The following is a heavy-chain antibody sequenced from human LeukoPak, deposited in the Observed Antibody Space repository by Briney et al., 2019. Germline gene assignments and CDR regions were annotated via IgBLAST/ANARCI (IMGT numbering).Heavy chain of an antibody. Sequence: ASVKVSCKASGYTFTGYYMHWVRQAPGQGLEWMGWINPNSGGTNYAQKFQGRVTMTRDTSISTAYMELSRLRSDDTAVYYCARATIFGVVNVPDYYYYMDVWGKGTTVTVSS. J-gene: IGHJ6*03. CDR3: ARATIFGVVNVPDYYYYMDV. CDR2: INPNSGGT. CDR1: GYTFTGYY. D-gene: IGHD3-3*01. V-gene: IGHV1-2*02.